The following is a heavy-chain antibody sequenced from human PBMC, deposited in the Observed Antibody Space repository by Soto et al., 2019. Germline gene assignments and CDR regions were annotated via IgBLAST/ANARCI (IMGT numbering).Heavy chain of an antibody. Sequence: GGSLRLSCAASGFTFSSYGMHWVRQAPGKGLEWVAVISYDGSNKYYADSVKGRFTISRDNSKNTLYLQMNSLRAEDTAVYYCAKGMKWAETLRNYGMDVWGQGTTVTVS. J-gene: IGHJ6*02. CDR1: GFTFSSYG. D-gene: IGHD2-8*01. CDR3: AKGMKWAETLRNYGMDV. CDR2: ISYDGSNK. V-gene: IGHV3-30*18.